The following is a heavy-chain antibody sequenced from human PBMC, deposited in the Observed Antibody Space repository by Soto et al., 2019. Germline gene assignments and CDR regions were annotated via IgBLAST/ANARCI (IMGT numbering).Heavy chain of an antibody. D-gene: IGHD2-2*01. V-gene: IGHV1-69*01. CDR1: GGTFSSYT. CDR2: LIPILGTA. Sequence: QVQLVQSGAEVKKPGSSVKVSCKAAGGTFSSYTIMWVRQAPGQGLEWMGGLIPILGTANYAEKFQDRVTITADASTTTAYMELSSLSSADTAVYYCARDWGYCSSAHCSDFYFYVLDVWGQGTTVTVSS. J-gene: IGHJ6*02. CDR3: ARDWGYCSSAHCSDFYFYVLDV.